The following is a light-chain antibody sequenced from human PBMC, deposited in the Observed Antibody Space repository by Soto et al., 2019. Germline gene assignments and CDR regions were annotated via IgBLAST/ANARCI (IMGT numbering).Light chain of an antibody. Sequence: QSALTQPPSASGSPGQAVTISCTGTSSDVGGYNYVSWYQQHPGKAPKLMIYEVSKRPSGVPDGFSGSKSGNTASLPVSGLQAEDEADYSCSSYAGTNVVFGGGTKVTVL. V-gene: IGLV2-8*01. J-gene: IGLJ2*01. CDR3: SSYAGTNVV. CDR1: SSDVGGYNY. CDR2: EVS.